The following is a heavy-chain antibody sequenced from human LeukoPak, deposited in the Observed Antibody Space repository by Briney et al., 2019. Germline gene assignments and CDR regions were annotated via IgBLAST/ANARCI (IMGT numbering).Heavy chain of an antibody. CDR2: IKQDGSEK. Sequence: GGSLRLSCAASGFTFSSYWMSWVRQAPGKGLEWVANIKQDGSEKYYVDSVKGRFTISRDNAKNSLYLQMNSLRAEDTAVYYCARDLSYYGSGSYPDPAFDYWGQGTLVTVSS. CDR1: GFTFSSYW. CDR3: ARDLSYYGSGSYPDPAFDY. V-gene: IGHV3-7*01. J-gene: IGHJ4*02. D-gene: IGHD3-10*01.